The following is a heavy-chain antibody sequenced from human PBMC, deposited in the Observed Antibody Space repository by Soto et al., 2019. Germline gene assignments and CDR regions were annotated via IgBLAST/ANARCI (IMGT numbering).Heavy chain of an antibody. CDR3: ARDLVWSGDSDAFDI. CDR1: GGSISSYY. D-gene: IGHD4-17*01. J-gene: IGHJ3*02. V-gene: IGHV4-4*07. Sequence: SETLSLTCTVSGGSISSYYWSWIRQPAGKGLEWIGRIYTSGSTNYNPSLKSRVTMSVDTSKNQFSLKLSSVTAADTAVYYCARDLVWSGDSDAFDIWGRGTMVTVSS. CDR2: IYTSGST.